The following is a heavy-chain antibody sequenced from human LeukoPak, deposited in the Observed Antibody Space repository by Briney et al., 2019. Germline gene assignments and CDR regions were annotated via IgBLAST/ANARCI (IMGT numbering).Heavy chain of an antibody. CDR3: ARAMTRYCSSTSCHWFDP. V-gene: IGHV1-69*05. CDR2: IIPILGTA. J-gene: IGHJ5*02. CDR1: GGTFSSYA. Sequence: ASVKVSCKAPGGTFSSYAISWVRQAPGQGLEWMGGIIPILGTANYAQKFQGRVTITTDESTSTAYMELSSLRSEDTAVYYCARAMTRYCSSTSCHWFDPWGQGTLVTVSS. D-gene: IGHD2-2*01.